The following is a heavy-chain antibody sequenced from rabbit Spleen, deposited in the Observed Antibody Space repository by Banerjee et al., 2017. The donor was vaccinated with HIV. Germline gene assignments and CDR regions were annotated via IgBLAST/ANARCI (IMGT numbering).Heavy chain of an antibody. J-gene: IGHJ6*01. D-gene: IGHD6-1*01. CDR1: GIDFNGYYY. CDR3: ARSANNVEYRYYYGMDL. Sequence: QSLEESGGDLVKPGASLTLTCKASGIDFNGYYYMCWVRQAPGKGLEWIACIYGSSGSTYYASWAKGRFTISKTSSTTVTLQMTSLTAADTATYFCARSANNVEYRYYYGMDLWGPGTLVTVS. V-gene: IGHV1S40*01. CDR2: IYGSSGST.